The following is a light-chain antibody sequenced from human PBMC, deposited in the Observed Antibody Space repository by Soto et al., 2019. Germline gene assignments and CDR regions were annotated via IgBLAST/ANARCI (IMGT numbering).Light chain of an antibody. J-gene: IGLJ7*01. CDR1: SSDVGGYNY. CDR2: EVS. V-gene: IGLV2-14*01. CDR3: ATWDVSLNGRV. Sequence: QSALTQPASVSGSPGQSITISCTGTSSDVGGYNYVSWYQQHPGKAPKLMIYEVSNRPSGVSNRFSGSKSGNTASLTISGLQAEDEADYYCATWDVSLNGRVFGGGTQLTVL.